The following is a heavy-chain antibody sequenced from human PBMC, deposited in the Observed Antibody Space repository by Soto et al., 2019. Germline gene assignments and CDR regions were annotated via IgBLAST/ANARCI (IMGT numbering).Heavy chain of an antibody. CDR2: IIPIFGTA. CDR1: GGTFSIYA. Sequence: SVKVSCKASGGTFSIYAISWVLQAPGQGLEWMGGIIPIFGTANYAQKFQGRVTITADESTSTAYMELSSLRSEDTAVYYCARLRGGVAYYYGSGSFACFDPWGQGTLVTVSS. V-gene: IGHV1-69*13. D-gene: IGHD3-10*01. CDR3: ARLRGGVAYYYGSGSFACFDP. J-gene: IGHJ5*02.